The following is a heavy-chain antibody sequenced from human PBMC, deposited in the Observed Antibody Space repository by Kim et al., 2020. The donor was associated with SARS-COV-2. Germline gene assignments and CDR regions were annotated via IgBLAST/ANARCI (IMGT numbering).Heavy chain of an antibody. Sequence: YADSVRRRFTISRDYSENKVYLQMDSLSAGDTAVYYCARPSSSHFDFWGQGTLVSVSS. D-gene: IGHD3-10*01. CDR3: ARPSSSHFDF. V-gene: IGHV3-33*01. J-gene: IGHJ4*02.